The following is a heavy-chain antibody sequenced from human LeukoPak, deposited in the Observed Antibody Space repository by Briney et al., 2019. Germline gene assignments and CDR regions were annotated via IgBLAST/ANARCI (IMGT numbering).Heavy chain of an antibody. CDR2: ISWNSGSI. J-gene: IGHJ3*02. V-gene: IGHV3-9*01. CDR3: AKFSAFDI. CDR1: GFTVSNNY. Sequence: GGSLRLSCAASGFTVSNNYMSWVRQAPGKGLEWVSGISWNSGSIGYADSVKGRFTISRDNAKNSLYLQMNSLRAEDTALYYCAKFSAFDIWGQGTMVTVSS.